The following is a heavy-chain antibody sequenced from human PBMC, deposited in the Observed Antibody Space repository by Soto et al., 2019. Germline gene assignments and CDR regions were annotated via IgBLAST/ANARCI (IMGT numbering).Heavy chain of an antibody. Sequence: QVQLQEWGPGLVKPSETLSLTCTVSGASMNNYYGSWVRQPPGKGLEWIGYMHSSGGSNSNPSLKGRVTISVDTSKNQISLKLTSVTAADTAVYYCVRSGHSFGGVMWGQGTLVTVSS. J-gene: IGHJ4*02. D-gene: IGHD3-16*01. CDR2: MHSSGGS. CDR3: VRSGHSFGGVM. V-gene: IGHV4-59*01. CDR1: GASMNNYY.